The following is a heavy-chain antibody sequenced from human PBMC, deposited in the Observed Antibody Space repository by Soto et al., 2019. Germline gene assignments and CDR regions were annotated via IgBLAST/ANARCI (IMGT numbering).Heavy chain of an antibody. V-gene: IGHV3-48*02. Sequence: GGSLRLSCAASGFIFTTYNMNWVRQAPGKGLEWVSHISSRSSAIYYADSVKGRFTISRDNAKNSLYLQMNSLRDEDRAVDYCARTYYYDSSGYYLPNIEAFDIWGQGTMVTVSS. J-gene: IGHJ3*02. CDR1: GFIFTTYN. CDR2: ISSRSSAI. CDR3: ARTYYYDSSGYYLPNIEAFDI. D-gene: IGHD3-22*01.